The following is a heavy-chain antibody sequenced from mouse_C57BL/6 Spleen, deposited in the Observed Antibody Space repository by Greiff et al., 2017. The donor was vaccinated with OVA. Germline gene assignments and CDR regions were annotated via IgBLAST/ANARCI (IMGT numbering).Heavy chain of an antibody. J-gene: IGHJ4*01. V-gene: IGHV1-82*01. CDR1: GYAFSSSW. D-gene: IGHD6-1*01. CDR3: GGANYYAMDY. CDR2: IYPGDGDT. Sequence: VQLQQSGPELVKPGASVKISCKASGYAFSSSWMNWVKQRPGKGLEWIGRIYPGDGDTNYNGKFKGKATLTADKSSSTAYMQLSSLTSEDSAVYCCGGANYYAMDYWGQGTSVTVSS.